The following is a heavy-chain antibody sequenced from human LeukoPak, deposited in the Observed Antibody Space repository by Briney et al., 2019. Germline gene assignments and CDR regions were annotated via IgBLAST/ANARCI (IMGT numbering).Heavy chain of an antibody. J-gene: IGHJ6*03. CDR1: GFTFSSYE. Sequence: GGSLRLSCAASGFTFSSYEMNWVRQAPGKGLEWVSYISSSGSTIYYADSVKGRFTISRDNDKNSLYLQINSLRAEDTAVYYCARDEGRWYYDFWSGYPNPDYYYYYMDVWGKGTTVTVSS. CDR2: ISSSGSTI. CDR3: ARDEGRWYYDFWSGYPNPDYYYYYMDV. D-gene: IGHD3-3*01. V-gene: IGHV3-48*03.